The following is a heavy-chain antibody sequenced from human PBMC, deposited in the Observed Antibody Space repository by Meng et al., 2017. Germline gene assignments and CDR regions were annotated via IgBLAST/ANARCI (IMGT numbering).Heavy chain of an antibody. V-gene: IGHV3-33*01. D-gene: IGHD3-22*01. Sequence: GGSLRLSCAASGFTFSSYGMHWVRQAPGKGLEWVAVIWYDGSNKYYADSVKGRFTISRDNSKNTLYLQMNSLRAKDTAVYYCARDKRITMIVADDAFDIWGQGTMVTVSS. CDR2: IWYDGSNK. CDR3: ARDKRITMIVADDAFDI. CDR1: GFTFSSYG. J-gene: IGHJ3*02.